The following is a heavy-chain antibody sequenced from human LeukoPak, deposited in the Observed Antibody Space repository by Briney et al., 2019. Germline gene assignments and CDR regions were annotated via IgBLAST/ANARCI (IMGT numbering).Heavy chain of an antibody. CDR1: GFTFSGYG. J-gene: IGHJ6*03. CDR3: ARDPYSGSYGDYYYYYMDA. V-gene: IGHV3-30*02. D-gene: IGHD1-26*01. Sequence: GGSLRLSCAASGFTFSGYGMHWVRQAPGKGLEWVTFIRYDERNKYYADSLKGRFTISRDNAKNSLYLQMNSLRPEDTAVYYCARDPYSGSYGDYYYYYMDAWGKGTTVTISS. CDR2: IRYDERNK.